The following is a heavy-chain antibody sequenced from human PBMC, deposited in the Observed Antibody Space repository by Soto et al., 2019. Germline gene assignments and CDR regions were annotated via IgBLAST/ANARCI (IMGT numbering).Heavy chain of an antibody. CDR3: ASQVRGRPHNY. J-gene: IGHJ4*02. Sequence: GGSLRLSCAASGFTFSSYWMSWVRQAPGKGLEWVANIKQDGSEKYYVDSVKGRFTISRDNAKNSLYLQMNSLRAEDTAVYYCASQVRGRPHNYWGQGTLVTVSS. CDR1: GFTFSSYW. V-gene: IGHV3-7*01. CDR2: IKQDGSEK. D-gene: IGHD3-10*01.